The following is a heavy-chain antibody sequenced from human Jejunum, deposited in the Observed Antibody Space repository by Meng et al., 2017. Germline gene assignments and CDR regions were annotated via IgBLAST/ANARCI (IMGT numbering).Heavy chain of an antibody. V-gene: IGHV4-61*08. J-gene: IGHJ4*02. Sequence: QVQLQEAGPGLVRPSETLSLSCTVSGGSVSRAGYQWGWIRQPPGKGLEWIGYASTNYNPSLKSRVTISLDTSRNQFSLSLSSVTAADTAVYYCARDHMGSLDYWGQGILVTASS. CDR1: GGSVSRAGYQ. CDR2: AST. D-gene: IGHD1-26*01. CDR3: ARDHMGSLDY.